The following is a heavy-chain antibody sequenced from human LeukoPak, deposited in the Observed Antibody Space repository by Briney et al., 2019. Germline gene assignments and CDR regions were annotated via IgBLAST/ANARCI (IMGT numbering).Heavy chain of an antibody. CDR3: AKSTKGYCSSTSCYLDY. V-gene: IGHV4-59*01. J-gene: IGHJ4*02. D-gene: IGHD2-2*01. CDR2: IYYSGST. CDR1: GGSISSYY. Sequence: SETLSLTCTVSGGSISSYYWSWIRQPPGKGLEWIGYIYYSGSTNYNPSLKSRVTISVDTSKNQFSLKLSSVTAADTAVYYCAKSTKGYCSSTSCYLDYWGQGTLVTVSS.